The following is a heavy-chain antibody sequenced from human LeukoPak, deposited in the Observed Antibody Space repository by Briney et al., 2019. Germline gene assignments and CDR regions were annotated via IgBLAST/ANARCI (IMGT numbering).Heavy chain of an antibody. CDR1: GGSFSGYY. CDR2: INHSGST. J-gene: IGHJ3*02. V-gene: IGHV4-34*01. D-gene: IGHD1-26*01. Sequence: SETLSLTCAVHGGSFSGYYWSWIRQPPGKGLEWIGEINHSGSTNYNPSLKSRVTISVDTSKNQFSLKLSSVTAADTAVYYCARVSSGSYYAFDIWGQGTMVTVSS. CDR3: ARVSSGSYYAFDI.